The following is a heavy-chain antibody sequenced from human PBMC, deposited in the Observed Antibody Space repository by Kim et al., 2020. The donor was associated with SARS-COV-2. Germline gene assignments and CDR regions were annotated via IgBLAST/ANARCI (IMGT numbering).Heavy chain of an antibody. V-gene: IGHV4-39*01. CDR2: IYYSGST. J-gene: IGHJ5*02. CDR3: ARRRSSLSNWFDP. Sequence: SETLSLTCTVSGGSISSSSYYWGWIRQPPGKGLEWIGSIYYSGSTYYNPSLKSRVTISVDTSKNQFSLKLSSVTAADTAVYYCARRRSSLSNWFDPWGQGTLVTVSS. CDR1: GGSISSSSYY. D-gene: IGHD6-13*01.